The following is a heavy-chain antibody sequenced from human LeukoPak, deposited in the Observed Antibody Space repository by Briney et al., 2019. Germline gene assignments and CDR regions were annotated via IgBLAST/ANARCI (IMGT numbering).Heavy chain of an antibody. D-gene: IGHD6-13*01. V-gene: IGHV4-59*05. Sequence: KTSETLSLTCTVSGGSITNYYWNWIRQPPGKGLEWIGSIYYSGSTYYNPSLKSRVTISVDTSKNQFSLKLSSVTAADTAVYYCERHANMAAAGDYWGRGTLVTVSS. CDR2: IYYSGST. CDR3: ERHANMAAAGDY. J-gene: IGHJ4*02. CDR1: GGSITNYY.